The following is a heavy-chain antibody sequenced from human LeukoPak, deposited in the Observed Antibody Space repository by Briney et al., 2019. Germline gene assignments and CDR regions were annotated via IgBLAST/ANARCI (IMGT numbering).Heavy chain of an antibody. CDR1: GYTFTYRY. CDR2: ITPFNGNT. V-gene: IGHV1-45*02. D-gene: IGHD1-26*01. J-gene: IGHJ4*02. Sequence: ASVKVSCKASGYTFTYRYLHWVRQAPGQALEWMGWITPFNGNTNYAQKFQDRVTITRDRSMSTAYMELSSLRSEDTAMYYCAIGDSGSYNSLDYWGQGTLVTVSS. CDR3: AIGDSGSYNSLDY.